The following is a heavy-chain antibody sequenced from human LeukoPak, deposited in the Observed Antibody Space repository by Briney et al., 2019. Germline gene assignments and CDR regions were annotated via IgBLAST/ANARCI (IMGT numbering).Heavy chain of an antibody. CDR1: GGSISSSNW. J-gene: IGHJ4*02. CDR3: AREDSSGWYRRRYFDY. CDR2: IYHSGST. Sequence: SGTLSLTCAVSGGSISSSNWWSWVRQPPGKGLEWIGEIYHSGSTNYNPSLKSRVTISVDKSKNQFSLKLSSVTAADTAVYYCAREDSSGWYRRRYFDYWGQGTLVTVSS. V-gene: IGHV4-4*02. D-gene: IGHD6-19*01.